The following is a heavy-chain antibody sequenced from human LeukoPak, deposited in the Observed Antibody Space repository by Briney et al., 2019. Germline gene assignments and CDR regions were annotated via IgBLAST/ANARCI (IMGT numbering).Heavy chain of an antibody. CDR3: ARDLLVGAYYYYYGMDV. J-gene: IGHJ6*02. D-gene: IGHD1-26*01. V-gene: IGHV3-48*01. Sequence: PGGSLRLSCATSGFTFNTYSMHWVRQAPGKGLEWVSYISSSSLSLYYADSVKGRFTISRDKAKNSLYLQMNSLRAEDTAVYYCARDLLVGAYYYYYGMDVWGQGTTVTVSS. CDR1: GFTFNTYS. CDR2: ISSSSLSL.